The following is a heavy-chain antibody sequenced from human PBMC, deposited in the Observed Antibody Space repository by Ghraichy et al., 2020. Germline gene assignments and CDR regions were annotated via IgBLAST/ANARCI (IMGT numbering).Heavy chain of an antibody. CDR2: ITSSGRTI. D-gene: IGHD3-10*01. V-gene: IGHV3-48*02. J-gene: IGHJ6*02. CDR1: GFTLSNYG. Sequence: GESLRLSCVGSGFTLSNYGINWVRQSPGKGLEWVSYITSSGRTISYADSVKGRFTISRDNAQNSLYLQMNSLRDEDTAVYYCARASRVVRFFYYDGMDVWGQGTTGTVSS. CDR3: ARASRVVRFFYYDGMDV.